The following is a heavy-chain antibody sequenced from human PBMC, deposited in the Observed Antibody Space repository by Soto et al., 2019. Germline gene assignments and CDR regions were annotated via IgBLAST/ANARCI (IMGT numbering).Heavy chain of an antibody. V-gene: IGHV3-11*05. Sequence: QVQVVESGGGLVRPGGSLRLSCVASGFTFSDYYMTWFRQAPGKGLEWVSYISSTSAYTKYADSVKGRFTISRDNAKNSVDLQMTDLRDEDTAVYYCAGAPSVRSPPDYWGQGTLVTVSS. J-gene: IGHJ4*02. CDR1: GFTFSDYY. CDR2: ISSTSAYT. CDR3: AGAPSVRSPPDY.